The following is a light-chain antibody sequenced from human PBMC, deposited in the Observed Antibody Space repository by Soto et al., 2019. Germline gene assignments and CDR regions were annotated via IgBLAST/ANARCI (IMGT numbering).Light chain of an antibody. CDR2: GAS. J-gene: IGKJ2*01. CDR1: QSVSSSF. Sequence: EIVLTQSPGTLSLSPGEGATLSCRASQSVSSSFLAWYQQKPGQAPRLLIYGASSRATGIPDRFSGSGSGTDFTLTISRLEPEDFAVYYCQQYHSSPYTFSQGTKLEIK. CDR3: QQYHSSPYT. V-gene: IGKV3-20*01.